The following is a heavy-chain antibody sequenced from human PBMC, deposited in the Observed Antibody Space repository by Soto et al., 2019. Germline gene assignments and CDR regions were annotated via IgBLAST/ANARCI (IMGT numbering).Heavy chain of an antibody. CDR1: GFTFSDHA. CDR2: ISGGGSGA. Sequence: EVQLLESGGGLVQPGGSLRLSCTASGFTFSDHAMTWVRQAPGKGLEWLSGISGGGSGAYYADSVKGRFTVSRANSNNTLFLQMDSLRVEYTAVYYCAIDLWLYTHWGQGTLVTVSS. J-gene: IGHJ4*02. CDR3: AIDLWLYTH. D-gene: IGHD1-20*01. V-gene: IGHV3-23*01.